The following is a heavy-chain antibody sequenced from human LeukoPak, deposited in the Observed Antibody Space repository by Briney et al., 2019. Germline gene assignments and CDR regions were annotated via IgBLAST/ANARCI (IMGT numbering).Heavy chain of an antibody. J-gene: IGHJ5*02. D-gene: IGHD6-19*01. Sequence: GGSLRLSCAASGFTFSSYAMSWVRQAPGKGLEWVSSISSSSSYIYYADSVKGRFTISRDNAKNSLYLQMNSLRAEDTAVYYCARDRVAGKFRQLNWFDPWGQGTLVTVSS. CDR3: ARDRVAGKFRQLNWFDP. CDR1: GFTFSSYA. V-gene: IGHV3-21*01. CDR2: ISSSSSYI.